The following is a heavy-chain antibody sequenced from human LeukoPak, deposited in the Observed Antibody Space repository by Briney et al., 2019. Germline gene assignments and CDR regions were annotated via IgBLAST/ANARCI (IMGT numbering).Heavy chain of an antibody. Sequence: GGSLRLSCAASGFTFNKYAMSWVRQAPGKGLEWVSSLSGSGGGTYYAESVKGRFTISRDNSKNTVYLEMNSLRAEDTAVYYCAKDPYGTRYFDYWGQGTLVTVSS. CDR2: LSGSGGGT. V-gene: IGHV3-23*01. J-gene: IGHJ4*02. CDR1: GFTFNKYA. D-gene: IGHD2-2*01. CDR3: AKDPYGTRYFDY.